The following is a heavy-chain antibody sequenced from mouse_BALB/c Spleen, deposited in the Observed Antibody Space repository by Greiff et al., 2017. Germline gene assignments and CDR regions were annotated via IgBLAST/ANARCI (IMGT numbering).Heavy chain of an antibody. V-gene: IGHV5-6-5*01. Sequence: EVKLVESGGGLVKPGGSLKLSCAASGFTFSSYAMSWVRQTPEKRLEWVASISSGGSTYYPDSVKGRFTISRDNARNILYLQMSSLRSEDTAMYYCARWSYYRYDDSMDYWGQGTSVTVSS. CDR3: ARWSYYRYDDSMDY. J-gene: IGHJ4*01. CDR2: ISSGGST. D-gene: IGHD2-14*01. CDR1: GFTFSSYA.